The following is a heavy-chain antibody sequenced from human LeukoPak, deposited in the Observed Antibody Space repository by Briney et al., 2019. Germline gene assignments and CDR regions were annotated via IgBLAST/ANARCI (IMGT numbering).Heavy chain of an antibody. J-gene: IGHJ4*02. Sequence: GASVKVSCKVSGYTLTELSMHWVRQAPGKGLEWMGGFDPEDGETIYAQKFQGRVTMTEDTSTDTAYMELSSLRSEDTAVYYCATHPTMGELSLSPLGFDYWGQGTLVTVSS. D-gene: IGHD3-16*02. CDR3: ATHPTMGELSLSPLGFDY. CDR2: FDPEDGET. V-gene: IGHV1-24*01. CDR1: GYTLTELS.